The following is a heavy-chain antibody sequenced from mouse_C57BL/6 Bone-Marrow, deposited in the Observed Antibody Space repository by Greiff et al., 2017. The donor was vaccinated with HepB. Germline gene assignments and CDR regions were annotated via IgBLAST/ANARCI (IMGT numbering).Heavy chain of an antibody. CDR3: ARRPYYYGSSYAMDY. CDR2: ISNLAYSI. D-gene: IGHD1-1*01. J-gene: IGHJ4*01. Sequence: EVKLMESGGGLVQPGGSLKLSCAASGFTFSDYGMAWVRQAPRKGPEWVAFISNLAYSIYYADTVTGRFTISRENAKNTRYLEMSSLRSEDTAMYYCARRPYYYGSSYAMDYWGQGTSVTVSS. CDR1: GFTFSDYG. V-gene: IGHV5-15*01.